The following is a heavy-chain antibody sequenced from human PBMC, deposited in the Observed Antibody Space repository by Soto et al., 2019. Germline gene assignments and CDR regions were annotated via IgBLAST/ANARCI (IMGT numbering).Heavy chain of an antibody. CDR2: IYRSGST. J-gene: IGHJ6*02. CDR1: GVSITSNKW. D-gene: IGHD2-2*01. V-gene: IGHV4-4*02. CDR3: ARDDHLVIVPSSLGAMDV. Sequence: PSETLSLTCTVYGVSITSNKWWSWVRQSPGKGLEWIGEIYRSGSTNYNPSLKSRVTISVDKSKNQFSLKLSSVTAADTAVYYCARDDHLVIVPSSLGAMDVWGQGTTVTVSS.